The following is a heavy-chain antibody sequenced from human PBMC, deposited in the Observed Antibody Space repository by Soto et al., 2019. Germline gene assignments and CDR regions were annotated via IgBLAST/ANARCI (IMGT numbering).Heavy chain of an antibody. Sequence: GGSLRLSCAASGFTFTNYAMNWVRQAPGKGLEWVSGISGSGGSTYYADSVKGRFSVSRDNSKNTLYLQMNSLRAEDTAVYYCAKGDTVVVAAARYFDYWGQGSLVTVSS. D-gene: IGHD2-15*01. V-gene: IGHV3-23*01. CDR3: AKGDTVVVAAARYFDY. CDR1: GFTFTNYA. J-gene: IGHJ4*02. CDR2: ISGSGGST.